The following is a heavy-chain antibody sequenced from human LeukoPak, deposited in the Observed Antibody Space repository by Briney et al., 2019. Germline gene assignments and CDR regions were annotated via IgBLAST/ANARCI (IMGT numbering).Heavy chain of an antibody. CDR3: ARALTTPTH. Sequence: PSETLSLTCAVYGGSFSGYYWSWIRQPPGKGLEWIGEINHSGSTNYNLSLKSRVTISVDTSKNQFSLKLSSVTAADTAVYYCARALTTPTHWGQGTLVTVSS. V-gene: IGHV4-34*01. J-gene: IGHJ1*01. CDR1: GGSFSGYY. CDR2: INHSGST. D-gene: IGHD4-17*01.